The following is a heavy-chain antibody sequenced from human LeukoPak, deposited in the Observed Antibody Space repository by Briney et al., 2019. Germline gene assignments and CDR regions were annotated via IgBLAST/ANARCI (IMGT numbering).Heavy chain of an antibody. D-gene: IGHD2-8*01. J-gene: IGHJ3*02. CDR1: GGTFSSYA. Sequence: SVKVSCKASGGTFSSYAISWLRQAPGQGLEWMGRIIPIFGTANYAQKFQGRVTITTDESTSTAYMELSSLRSEDTAVYYCAREGYCTNGVCYTRAFDIWGQGTMVTVSS. CDR3: AREGYCTNGVCYTRAFDI. V-gene: IGHV1-69*05. CDR2: IIPIFGTA.